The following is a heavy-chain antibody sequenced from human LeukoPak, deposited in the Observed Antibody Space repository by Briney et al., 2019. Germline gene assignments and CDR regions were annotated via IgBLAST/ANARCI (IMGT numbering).Heavy chain of an antibody. CDR3: AKDVRYFDWLIFDY. J-gene: IGHJ4*02. Sequence: GGSLRLSCAASGFTFSSDAMSWVRQAPGKGLEWVSAISGSGGSTYYADSVKGRFTISRDNSKNTLYLQMNSLRAEDTAVYYCAKDVRYFDWLIFDYWGQGTLVTVSS. V-gene: IGHV3-23*01. CDR1: GFTFSSDA. CDR2: ISGSGGST. D-gene: IGHD3-9*01.